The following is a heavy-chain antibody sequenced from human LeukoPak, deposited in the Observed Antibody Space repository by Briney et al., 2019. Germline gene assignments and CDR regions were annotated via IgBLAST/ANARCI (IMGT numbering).Heavy chain of an antibody. J-gene: IGHJ3*01. CDR3: ATARPHRGFDV. CDR2: IYPGDSDT. Sequence: GESLKISCKGSGYSFTSYWIGWVRQMLGKGLEWMGIIYPGDSDTRYSPSFQGQVTISADKSISTAYLQWSSLKASDTAMYFCATARPHRGFDVWGQGTMVTVSS. V-gene: IGHV5-51*01. CDR1: GYSFTSYW.